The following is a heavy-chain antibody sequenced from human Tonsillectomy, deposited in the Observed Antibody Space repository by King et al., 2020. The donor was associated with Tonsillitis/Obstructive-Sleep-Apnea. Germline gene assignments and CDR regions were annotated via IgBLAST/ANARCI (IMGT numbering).Heavy chain of an antibody. V-gene: IGHV3-30*04. CDR2: ISYDGSSK. CDR1: GFAFSYHA. J-gene: IGHJ6*02. CDR3: TREVAAAGQDYYYHGLDV. Sequence: VPLVESGGGVVQPGRSLRLSCAASGFAFSYHAIHWVRQAPGKGLEWVAFISYDGSSKYYADSLKGRITISRDNSKNTLYLQMNRLRPEDTAVYYCTREVAAAGQDYYYHGLDVWGQGTTVTVSS. D-gene: IGHD6-13*01.